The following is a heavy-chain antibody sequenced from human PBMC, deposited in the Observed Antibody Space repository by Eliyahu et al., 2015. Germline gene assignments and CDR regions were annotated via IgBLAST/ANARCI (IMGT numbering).Heavy chain of an antibody. CDR2: IYPGDSDT. D-gene: IGHD6-6*01. CDR1: GYSFTSXW. CDR3: ARLLPLYSSSNNWFDP. V-gene: IGHV5-51*01. J-gene: IGHJ5*02. Sequence: EVQLVQSGAEVKKPGESLKISCKGSGYSFTSXWIGXVXQMPGKGLEWMGIIYPGDSDTRYSPSFQGQVTISADKSISTAYLQWSSLKASDTAMYYCARLLPLYSSSNNWFDPWGQGTLVTVSS.